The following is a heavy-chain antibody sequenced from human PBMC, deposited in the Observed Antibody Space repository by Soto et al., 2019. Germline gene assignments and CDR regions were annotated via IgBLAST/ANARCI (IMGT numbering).Heavy chain of an antibody. Sequence: QVQLQESGPGLVKPSETLSLTCTVSGGSISSYYWSWIRQPAGKGLEWIGRIYTCGSTNYNPSLKSRVNMSVYTSKSQLSLKLCTVTGADTAVYYCAREVKMPASGYESSRLYYYNGMDVWGQGTTVTVS. J-gene: IGHJ6*02. V-gene: IGHV4-4*07. CDR3: AREVKMPASGYESSRLYYYNGMDV. CDR1: GGSISSYY. CDR2: IYTCGST. D-gene: IGHD5-12*01.